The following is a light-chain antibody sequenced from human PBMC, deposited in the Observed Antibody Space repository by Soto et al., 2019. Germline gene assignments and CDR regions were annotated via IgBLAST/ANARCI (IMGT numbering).Light chain of an antibody. CDR1: TSNIGTDT. J-gene: IGLJ1*01. Sequence: QSVLTQPPSASGTPGQRVTISCFGSTSNIGTDTVHWYQQLPGTAPKLLIYSNNQRPSGVPDRFSGSKSGTSASLAISGLQSEDEADYYCAAWDNSLNGFYVFGTGTKVTVL. CDR3: AAWDNSLNGFYV. V-gene: IGLV1-44*01. CDR2: SNN.